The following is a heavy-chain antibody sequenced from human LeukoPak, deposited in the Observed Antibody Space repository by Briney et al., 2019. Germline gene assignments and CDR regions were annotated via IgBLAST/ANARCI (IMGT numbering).Heavy chain of an antibody. CDR1: GFSYNTHG. V-gene: IGHV3-33*01. D-gene: IGHD2-2*01. J-gene: IGHJ4*02. CDR3: TRDHITSWQIDF. Sequence: PGGSLRLSCAASGFSYNTHGMHWIRQAPGKGLEWVAFIWSNGVNKYRANSVEGRFTISRDNSKNTLFLQMNSLRVEDTAVYYCTRDHITSWQIDFWGQGTMVTVSS. CDR2: IWSNGVNK.